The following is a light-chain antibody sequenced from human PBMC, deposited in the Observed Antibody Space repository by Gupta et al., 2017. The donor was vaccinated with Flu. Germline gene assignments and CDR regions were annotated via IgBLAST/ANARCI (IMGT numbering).Light chain of an antibody. Sequence: SYELTQPPSVSVSPGQTARITCSGDALPKQYAYWYQQKPGQAPVLVIYKDSERPSGIPERFSGSSSGTTVTLTISGVQAEDEADYYCQSADSSGTPKRVFGGGTKLTVL. CDR1: ALPKQY. V-gene: IGLV3-25*03. CDR2: KDS. CDR3: QSADSSGTPKRV. J-gene: IGLJ3*02.